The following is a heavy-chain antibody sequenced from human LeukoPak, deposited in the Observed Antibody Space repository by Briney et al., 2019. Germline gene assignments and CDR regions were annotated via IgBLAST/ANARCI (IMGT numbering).Heavy chain of an antibody. D-gene: IGHD3-22*01. CDR1: GFTFGSYS. CDR2: ISGSGGST. Sequence: GGSLRLSCAASGFTFGSYSMTWVRQAPGKGLEWVSSISGSGGSTYYADSVKGRFTISRDNSKNSLYLQMNSLRAEDTAVYYCARDLLYDSSGIFDYWGQGTLVTVSS. J-gene: IGHJ4*02. V-gene: IGHV3-23*01. CDR3: ARDLLYDSSGIFDY.